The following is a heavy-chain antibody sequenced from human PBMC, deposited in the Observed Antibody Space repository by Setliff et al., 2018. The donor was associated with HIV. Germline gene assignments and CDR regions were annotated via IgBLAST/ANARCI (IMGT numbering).Heavy chain of an antibody. J-gene: IGHJ3*02. CDR3: ARRYYYDSSGYYYPYDAFDI. CDR1: GYSFTTYW. V-gene: IGHV5-51*01. CDR2: IYPGDSDT. D-gene: IGHD3-22*01. Sequence: PGESLKISCKGSGYSFTTYWIGWVRQMPGKGLEGMGSIYPGDSDTRYSPSFQGQVTISADKSIRSAYLQWSTLKASDTAMYYCARRYYYDSSGYYYPYDAFDIWGQGTMVTVSS.